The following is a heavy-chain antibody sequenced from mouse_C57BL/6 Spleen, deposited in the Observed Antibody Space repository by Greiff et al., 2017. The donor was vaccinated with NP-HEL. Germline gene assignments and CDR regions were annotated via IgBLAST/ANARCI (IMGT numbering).Heavy chain of an antibody. CDR2: INPYNGGT. V-gene: IGHV1-19*01. D-gene: IGHD1-1*01. CDR1: GYTFTDYY. CDR3: ASYYGRGYYFDY. Sequence: EVQGVESGPVLVKPGASVKMSCKASGYTFTDYYMNWVKQSHGKSLEWIGVINPYNGGTSYNQKFKGKATLTVDKSSSTAYMELNSLTSEDSAVYYCASYYGRGYYFDYWGQGTTLTVSS. J-gene: IGHJ2*01.